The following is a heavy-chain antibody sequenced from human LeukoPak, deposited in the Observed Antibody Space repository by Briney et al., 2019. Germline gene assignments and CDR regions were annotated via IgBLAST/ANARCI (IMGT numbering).Heavy chain of an antibody. J-gene: IGHJ4*02. CDR3: AKDLPDSGIAVALDY. CDR1: GFTFSDYY. V-gene: IGHV3-11*01. D-gene: IGHD6-19*01. Sequence: GGSLRLSCAASGFTFSDYYMSWIRQAPGKGLEWVSYISSSGSTIYYADSVKGRFTISRDNAKNSQYLQMNSLRAEDTAVYYCAKDLPDSGIAVALDYWGQGTLVTVSS. CDR2: ISSSGSTI.